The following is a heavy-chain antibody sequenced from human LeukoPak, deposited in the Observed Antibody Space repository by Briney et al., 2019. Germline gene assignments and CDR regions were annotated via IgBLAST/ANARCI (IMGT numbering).Heavy chain of an antibody. V-gene: IGHV3-30-3*01. CDR2: LSSGGNNG. CDR1: GFSISSYA. J-gene: IGHJ1*01. D-gene: IGHD6-19*01. Sequence: GGSLRLSCAASGFSISSYAMHWVRQAPGKGLEWVAVLSSGGNNGYYADSVKGRFTISRDNSRNTLFLEMNSLRAEDTAVYYCAGPSVAGTGFQHWGQGTLVTVSS. CDR3: AGPSVAGTGFQH.